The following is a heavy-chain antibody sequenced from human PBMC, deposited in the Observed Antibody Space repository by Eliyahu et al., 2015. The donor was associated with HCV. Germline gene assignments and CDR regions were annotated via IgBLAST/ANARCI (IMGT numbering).Heavy chain of an antibody. Sequence: QVQVVQSGPEVKKPGTSVRVSCKTSGFTFTNSAIQWVRQARGQRLEWIGWIVVGSDNTNYAQKFQKRVTITRDMSTRTVHLELNSLRSEDTAVYYCAADDMAVLYWGQGTLVTVSS. V-gene: IGHV1-58*02. CDR1: GFTFTNSA. J-gene: IGHJ4*02. D-gene: IGHD6-19*01. CDR2: IVVGSDNT. CDR3: AADDMAVLY.